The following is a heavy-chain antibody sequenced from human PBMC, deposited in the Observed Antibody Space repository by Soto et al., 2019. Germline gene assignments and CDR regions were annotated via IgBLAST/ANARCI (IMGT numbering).Heavy chain of an antibody. CDR1: GAGINTYS. D-gene: IGHD6-19*01. J-gene: IGHJ6*02. V-gene: IGHV4-4*07. CDR2: IYTSASI. Sequence: ETLSLTCNVSGAGINTYSWTWIRQPAGKGLEWIGRIYTSASINYNPSLKGRVTLSVDTSTNQVSLRLASVTAADTAIYYCARDREAGYNFYYGMDVWGQGTTVTVSS. CDR3: ARDREAGYNFYYGMDV.